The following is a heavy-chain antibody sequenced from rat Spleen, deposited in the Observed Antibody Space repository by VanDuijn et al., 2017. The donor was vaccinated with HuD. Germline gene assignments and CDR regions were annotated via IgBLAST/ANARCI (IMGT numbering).Heavy chain of an antibody. Sequence: QVQLKESGPGLVQPAQTLSLTCTVAGFSLTNFGVSWVRQPPGKGPDWIAGRSSGGNTSHNSVLRSRMSISRDTSKSQVVLKVNTLQSDDTAMYFCARSSTVASIRLTHWGQGTLVTVSS. V-gene: IGHV2-6*01. CDR2: RSSGGNT. J-gene: IGHJ3*01. CDR1: GFSLTNFG. CDR3: ARSSTVASIRLTH. D-gene: IGHD1-2*01.